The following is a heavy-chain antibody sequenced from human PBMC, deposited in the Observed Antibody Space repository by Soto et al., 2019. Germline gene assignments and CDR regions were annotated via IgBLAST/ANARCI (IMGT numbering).Heavy chain of an antibody. D-gene: IGHD3-22*01. V-gene: IGHV1-3*01. CDR2: MNPNTGNI. CDR1: GCALVDYA. Sequence: PVNLSSNDTGCALVDYALHLAVQAPAQGLEWVGWMNPNTGNIKPSHKFEDGVSITRDTATSTAYMELRGLRSEDTAVYFCAGEGVVAENWCGPWVQGTLVTVYS. J-gene: IGHJ5*02. CDR3: AGEGVVAENWCGP.